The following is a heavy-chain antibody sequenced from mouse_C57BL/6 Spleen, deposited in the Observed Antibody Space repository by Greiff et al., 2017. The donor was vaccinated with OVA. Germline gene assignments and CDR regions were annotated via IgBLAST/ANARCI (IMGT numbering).Heavy chain of an antibody. J-gene: IGHJ2*01. CDR1: GYTFTSYW. CDR3: AREGTSSGGGY. Sequence: VQLQQPGAELVKPGASVKMSCKASGYTFTSYWITWVKQRPGQGLEWIGDIYPGSGSTNYNEKFKSKATLTVDTSSSTAYMQRSRLTSEDSAVYYCAREGTSSGGGYWGQGTILTVSA. V-gene: IGHV1-55*01. CDR2: IYPGSGST. D-gene: IGHD1-1*01.